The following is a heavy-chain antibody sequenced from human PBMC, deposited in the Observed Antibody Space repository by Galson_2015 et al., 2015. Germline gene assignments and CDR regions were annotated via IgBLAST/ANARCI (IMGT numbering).Heavy chain of an antibody. D-gene: IGHD2-15*01. Sequence: SETLSLTCTVSGGSVSSTSHYWGWFRQSPGEGLVWIGSIYYSGSTYLNPSLKSRATISVDKSNNQFSLKLSSVTAADTALYFCARHEGIIAATPHFYYMDVWGKGTTVSVSS. CDR2: IYYSGST. V-gene: IGHV4-39*01. CDR3: ARHEGIIAATPHFYYMDV. J-gene: IGHJ6*03. CDR1: GGSVSSTSHY.